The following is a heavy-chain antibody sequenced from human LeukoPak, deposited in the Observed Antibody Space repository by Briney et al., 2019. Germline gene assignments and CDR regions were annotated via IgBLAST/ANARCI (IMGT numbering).Heavy chain of an antibody. Sequence: GGSLRLSCAASGFSFSTHSMTWVRLAPGKGLEWLSFISISGSSRHYADSVKGRFTISRDNAENSVYLQMNSLRTEDTAVYYCARGGIPHYSDNTGYFSGQFWGQGTRVTVSS. CDR1: GFSFSTHS. J-gene: IGHJ4*02. D-gene: IGHD3-22*01. CDR2: ISISGSSR. CDR3: ARGGIPHYSDNTGYFSGQF. V-gene: IGHV3-48*04.